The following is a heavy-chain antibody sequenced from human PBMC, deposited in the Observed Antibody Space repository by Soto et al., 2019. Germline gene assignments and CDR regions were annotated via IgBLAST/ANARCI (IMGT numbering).Heavy chain of an antibody. CDR2: ISYDGSNK. V-gene: IGHV3-30*18. J-gene: IGHJ4*02. CDR1: GFTFSSYS. Sequence: QVQLVESGGGVVQPGRSLRLSCAASGFTFSSYSMHWVRQAPGKGLEWVAVISYDGSNKYYADSVKGRFTISRDNSKNTLYLQMNSLRAEDTAVYYCAKLSPFDYWGQGTLVTVSS. CDR3: AKLSPFDY.